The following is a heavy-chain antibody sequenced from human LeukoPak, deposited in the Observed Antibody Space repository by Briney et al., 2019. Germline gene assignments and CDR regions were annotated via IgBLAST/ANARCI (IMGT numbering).Heavy chain of an antibody. CDR1: GFTFSSYA. Sequence: GGSLRLSCAASGFTFSSYAMSWVRQAPGKGLEWVSAISGSGGSTYYADSVKGRFTISRDNAKNSLYLQMNSLRAEDTAVYYCARDRLAGLGEPDYWGQGTLVTVSS. CDR2: ISGSGGST. D-gene: IGHD1-14*01. J-gene: IGHJ4*02. CDR3: ARDRLAGLGEPDY. V-gene: IGHV3-23*01.